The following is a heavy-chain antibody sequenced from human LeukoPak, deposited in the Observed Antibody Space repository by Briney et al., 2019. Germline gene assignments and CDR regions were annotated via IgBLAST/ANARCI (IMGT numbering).Heavy chain of an antibody. V-gene: IGHV4-59*10. CDR1: GGSFSGYY. D-gene: IGHD3-22*01. CDR3: ARGPYSYDSSGAFDI. J-gene: IGHJ3*02. Sequence: SETLSLTCAVYGGSFSGYYWSWIRQPAGKGLEWIGRISSSGSTNYNLSLKSRVTISVDTSKNQFSLKLSSVTAADTAVYFCARGPYSYDSSGAFDIWGQGTMVTVSS. CDR2: ISSSGST.